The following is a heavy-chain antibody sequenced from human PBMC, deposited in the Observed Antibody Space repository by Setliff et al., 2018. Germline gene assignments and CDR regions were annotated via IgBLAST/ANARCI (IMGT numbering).Heavy chain of an antibody. Sequence: GGSLRLSCAASGFTFSNAWMSWVRQAPGKGLEWVGHIKSKTDGETADYAAPVKGRFTISRDDSKNTLYLQMNSLKTEDTAVYYCTTVTSRITIFGVVIISPWGQGTLVTVSS. CDR2: IKSKTDGETA. CDR1: GFTFSNAW. V-gene: IGHV3-15*01. J-gene: IGHJ5*02. CDR3: TTVTSRITIFGVVIISP. D-gene: IGHD3-3*01.